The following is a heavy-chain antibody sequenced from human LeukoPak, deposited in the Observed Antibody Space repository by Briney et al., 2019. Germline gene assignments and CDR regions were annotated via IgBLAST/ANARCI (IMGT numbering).Heavy chain of an antibody. Sequence: GASVKVSCKASGYTFTSYYMHWARQAPGQGLEWMGIINPSGGSTSYAQKFQGRVTMTRDTSTSTVYMELSSLRSEDTAVYYCARAIELGAPGYWGQGTLVTVSS. CDR3: ARAIELGAPGY. CDR2: INPSGGST. V-gene: IGHV1-46*01. J-gene: IGHJ4*02. D-gene: IGHD2-8*02. CDR1: GYTFTSYY.